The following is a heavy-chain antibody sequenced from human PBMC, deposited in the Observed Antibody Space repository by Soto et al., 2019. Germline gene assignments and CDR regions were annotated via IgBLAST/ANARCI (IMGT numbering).Heavy chain of an antibody. CDR2: INHSGST. D-gene: IGHD3-22*01. CDR1: GGSFSGYY. CDR3: ARDRVYYDSSGYPGYYYGMDV. Sequence: SETLSLTCAVYGGSFSGYYWNWIRQPPGKGLEWIGEINHSGSTNYNPSLKSRVTISLDTSKNQFSLKLSSMTAADTAVYYCARDRVYYDSSGYPGYYYGMDVWGQGTTVT. J-gene: IGHJ6*02. V-gene: IGHV4-34*01.